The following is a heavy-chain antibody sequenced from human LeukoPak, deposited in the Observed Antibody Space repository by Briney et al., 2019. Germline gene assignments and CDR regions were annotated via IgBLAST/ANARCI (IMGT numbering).Heavy chain of an antibody. J-gene: IGHJ1*01. D-gene: IGHD3-3*01. CDR2: ISYDGNDT. CDR3: ARGAYYNLWSAHYF. CDR1: GFTFSSYP. Sequence: GGSLRLSCAASGFTFSSYPMHWVRQAPGKGLEWVSDISYDGNDTYYAESVKSRFIISRDNSKNTLFLQMNSLRAEGTGVYYCARGAYYNLWSAHYFWGQGALVTVSS. V-gene: IGHV3-30-3*01.